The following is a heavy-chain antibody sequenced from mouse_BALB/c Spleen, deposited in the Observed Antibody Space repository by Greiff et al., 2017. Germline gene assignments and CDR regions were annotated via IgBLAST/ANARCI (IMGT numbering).Heavy chain of an antibody. Sequence: EVQRVESGGGLVKPGGSLKLSCAASGFAFSSYDVSWVRQTPEKRLEWVAYISSGGGSTYYPDTVKGRFTISRDNAKNTLYLQMSSLKSEDTAMYYCARHEGGSALDYWGQGTSVTVSS. J-gene: IGHJ4*01. V-gene: IGHV5-12-1*01. CDR1: GFAFSSYD. CDR3: ARHEGGSALDY. CDR2: ISSGGGST.